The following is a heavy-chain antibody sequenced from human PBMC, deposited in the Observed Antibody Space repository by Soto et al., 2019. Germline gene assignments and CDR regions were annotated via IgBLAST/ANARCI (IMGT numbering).Heavy chain of an antibody. V-gene: IGHV4-59*04. Sequence: SETLSLTCTVSGGSISSYYWSWIRQPPGKGLEWIGYIYYSGNTYYNPSLKSRVTISLDTSKNQFSLRLNSVTAADTAVYYCARSSIVPRLLMYPFDYWGQGTLVTVSS. CDR3: ARSSIVPRLLMYPFDY. D-gene: IGHD2-8*01. CDR2: IYYSGNT. CDR1: GGSISSYY. J-gene: IGHJ4*02.